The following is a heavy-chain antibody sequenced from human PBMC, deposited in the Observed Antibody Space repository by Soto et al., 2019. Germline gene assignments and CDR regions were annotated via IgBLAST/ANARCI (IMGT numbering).Heavy chain of an antibody. CDR2: IIPIFGTA. Sequence: QVQLVQSGAEVRKPGSSVKVSCKASGGTFSRHAISWVRQAPGQGLEWMGGIIPIFGTANHAQKFQGRVTIIADESTSTVYMELSSLRSEDTAMYYCAKWGGAGSDYWGQGTLVTVSS. CDR1: GGTFSRHA. CDR3: AKWGGAGSDY. V-gene: IGHV1-69*01. J-gene: IGHJ4*02. D-gene: IGHD1-26*01.